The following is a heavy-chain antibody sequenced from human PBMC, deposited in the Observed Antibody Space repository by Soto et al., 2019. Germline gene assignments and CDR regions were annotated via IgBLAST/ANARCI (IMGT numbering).Heavy chain of an antibody. CDR1: GGSISSGDYY. D-gene: IGHD4-17*01. J-gene: IGHJ3*02. CDR2: IYYSGST. Sequence: QVQLQESGPGLVKPSQTLSLTCTVSGGSISSGDYYWSWIRQPPGKGLEWIGYIYYSGSTYYNPSLKSRVTISVDTSKDQCSLKLSSVTAADTAVYYCARESDYVDAFDIWGQGTMVTVSS. CDR3: ARESDYVDAFDI. V-gene: IGHV4-30-4*01.